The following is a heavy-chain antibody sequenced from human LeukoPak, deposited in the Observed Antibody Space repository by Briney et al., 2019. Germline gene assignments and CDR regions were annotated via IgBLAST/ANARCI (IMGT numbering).Heavy chain of an antibody. Sequence: SETLSLTCAVYGGSFSGYYWSWIRQPPGKGLEWIGYIYYSGSTNYNPSLKSRVTISVDTSKNQFSLKLSSVTAADTAVYYCARGIGPRFDYWGQGTLVTVSS. CDR3: ARGIGPRFDY. J-gene: IGHJ4*02. CDR1: GGSFSGYY. CDR2: IYYSGST. V-gene: IGHV4-59*01. D-gene: IGHD2-15*01.